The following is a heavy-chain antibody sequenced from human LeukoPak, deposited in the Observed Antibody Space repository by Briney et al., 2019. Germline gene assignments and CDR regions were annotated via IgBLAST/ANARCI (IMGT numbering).Heavy chain of an antibody. J-gene: IGHJ4*01. CDR2: ISGSGGST. CDR1: EFTFSSYS. V-gene: IGHV3-23*01. Sequence: GGSLRLSCAASEFTFSSYSMNWVRQAPGKGLEWVSAISGSGGSTYYADSVKGRFTISRDNSKNTLYLQMNSLRAEDTAVYYCAKGPLYYYDSSGYYYFDYWGQGTLVTVSS. CDR3: AKGPLYYYDSSGYYYFDY. D-gene: IGHD3-22*01.